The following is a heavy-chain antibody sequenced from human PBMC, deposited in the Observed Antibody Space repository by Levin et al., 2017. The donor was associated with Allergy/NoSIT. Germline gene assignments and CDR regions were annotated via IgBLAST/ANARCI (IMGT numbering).Heavy chain of an antibody. J-gene: IGHJ4*02. V-gene: IGHV3-74*01. CDR3: TRDTFGVDDY. CDR2: INEDGSTI. D-gene: IGHD3-3*01. CDR1: GFSVSRYW. Sequence: GGSLRLSCAASGFSVSRYWMHWVRQAPGKGLVWVSRINEDGSTINYADSVEGRFTISRDSAKNTLYLQMNSLRVEDTAVYYCTRDTFGVDDYWGQGTMVTVSS.